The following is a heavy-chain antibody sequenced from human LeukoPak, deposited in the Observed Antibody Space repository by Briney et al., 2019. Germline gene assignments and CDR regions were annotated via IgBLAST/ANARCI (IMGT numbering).Heavy chain of an antibody. CDR3: ARTAFVGATLPDY. CDR2: INTNTGNP. Sequence: ASVKVSCKASGYIFTNYGINWVRQAPGQGLEWMGWINTNTGNPTYAQGFTGRIVFSLDTSVSTAYLQISSLKAEDTAVYCCARTAFVGATLPDYWGQGTLVTVSS. V-gene: IGHV7-4-1*02. D-gene: IGHD1-26*01. J-gene: IGHJ4*02. CDR1: GYIFTNYG.